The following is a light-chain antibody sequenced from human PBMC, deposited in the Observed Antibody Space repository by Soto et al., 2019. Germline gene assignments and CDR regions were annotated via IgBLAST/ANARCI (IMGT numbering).Light chain of an antibody. CDR1: QTISSW. Sequence: DIQMTQSPASLSASIGDRVTITCRASQTISSWLAWYQQKPGKAPKLLIYAASSLQGAVPSRFSGRGSGTDFTLTISSLQPEDYATYYCHQANSFPYTFGQGTKVDIK. V-gene: IGKV1-12*01. J-gene: IGKJ2*01. CDR2: AAS. CDR3: HQANSFPYT.